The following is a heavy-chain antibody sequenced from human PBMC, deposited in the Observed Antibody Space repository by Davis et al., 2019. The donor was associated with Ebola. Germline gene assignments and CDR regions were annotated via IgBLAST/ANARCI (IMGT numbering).Heavy chain of an antibody. CDR2: INHSGST. CDR3: AREGSVFSKAARGFDY. CDR1: GGSFSGYY. Sequence: MPSETLSLTCAVYGGSFSGYYWSWIRQPPGKGLEWIGEINHSGSTNYNPSLKSRVTISVDTSKNQFSLKLSSVTAADTAVYYCAREGSVFSKAARGFDYWGQGTLVTVSS. V-gene: IGHV4-34*01. D-gene: IGHD6-6*01. J-gene: IGHJ4*02.